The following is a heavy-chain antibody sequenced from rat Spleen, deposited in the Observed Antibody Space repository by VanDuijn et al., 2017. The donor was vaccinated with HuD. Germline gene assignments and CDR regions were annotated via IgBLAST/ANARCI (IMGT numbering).Heavy chain of an antibody. D-gene: IGHD1-9*01. J-gene: IGHJ2*01. Sequence: EVQLVESGGGLVQPGRSLKLSCAASGFTFSDYNMAWVRQAPKKGLEWVATIIYDGRRTYYRDSVKGRFTISRDNAKSTLYLQMDSLRSEDKATYYCTTPRDTSGIPPWGQGVMVTVSS. CDR2: IIYDGRRT. CDR1: GFTFSDYN. CDR3: TTPRDTSGIPP. V-gene: IGHV5S10*01.